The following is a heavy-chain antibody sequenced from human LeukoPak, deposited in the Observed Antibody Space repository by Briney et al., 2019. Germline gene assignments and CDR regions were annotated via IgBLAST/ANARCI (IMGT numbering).Heavy chain of an antibody. CDR2: ITWNSGSI. J-gene: IGHJ4*02. V-gene: IGHV3-9*03. Sequence: GGSLRLSCAASRSTFHDYAMHWVRQAPGKGLEWVSGITWNSGSIGYADSVKGRFTISRDNAKNSLYLQMNSLRAEDMALYYCAKDIGSTGWYYFDHWGQGTLVTVSS. CDR1: RSTFHDYA. D-gene: IGHD2-2*01. CDR3: AKDIGSTGWYYFDH.